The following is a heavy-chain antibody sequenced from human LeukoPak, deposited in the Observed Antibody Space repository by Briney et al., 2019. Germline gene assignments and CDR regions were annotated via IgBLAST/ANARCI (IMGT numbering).Heavy chain of an antibody. J-gene: IGHJ4*02. V-gene: IGHV1-2*02. CDR2: INPNSGAT. CDR1: GYTFSGYY. CDR3: ARALRYDDSSGYYAY. D-gene: IGHD3-22*01. Sequence: GASVKVSCKASGYTFSGYYMHWVRQAPGQGLEWMGWINPNSGATNYAQTLQGRVTMTRDTSSRIVYMELSRLRTDDTAVYYCARALRYDDSSGYYAYWGQGTLVTVSS.